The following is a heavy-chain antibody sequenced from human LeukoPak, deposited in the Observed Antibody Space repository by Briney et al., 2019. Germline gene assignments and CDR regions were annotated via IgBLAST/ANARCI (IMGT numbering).Heavy chain of an antibody. CDR1: GFTFSSFA. V-gene: IGHV3-23*01. D-gene: IGHD3-16*02. J-gene: IGHJ4*02. CDR2: ISASGGST. Sequence: GGSLRLSCAASGFTFSSFAMSWVRQDPGKGLEWISVISASGGSTYYADSVKGRFTISRDNSKNTLHLQMNSLRAEDTAVYYCAKGISIYSYFDNWGQGTLVTVSS. CDR3: AKGISIYSYFDN.